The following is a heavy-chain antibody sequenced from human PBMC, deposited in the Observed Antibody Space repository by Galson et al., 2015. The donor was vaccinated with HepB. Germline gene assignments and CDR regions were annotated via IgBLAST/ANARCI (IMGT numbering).Heavy chain of an antibody. CDR2: TYYRSKWYN. J-gene: IGHJ6*02. Sequence: CAISGDSVSSNSAAWNWIRQSPSRGLEWLGRTYYRSKWYNDYAVSVISRITINPDTSKNQFSLQLNSVTPEDTAVYYCARDSVRKFGDHYYYYYGMDVWGQGTTVTVSS. CDR3: ARDSVRKFGDHYYYYYGMDV. CDR1: GDSVSSNSAA. V-gene: IGHV6-1*01. D-gene: IGHD3-10*01.